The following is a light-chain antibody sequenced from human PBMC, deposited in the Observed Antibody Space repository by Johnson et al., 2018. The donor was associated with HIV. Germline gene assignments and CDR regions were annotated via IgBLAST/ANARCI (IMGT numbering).Light chain of an antibody. Sequence: QSVLTQPPSASGTPGQRVTISCSGSSSNIESNTVNWYQQLPGTAPKLLMYSHNPRPSGVPDRFSGSKSGTSASLAITAPQSEDEADYYCAAGDDSLNVHVFGTGTKVTVL. J-gene: IGLJ1*01. V-gene: IGLV1-44*01. CDR2: SHN. CDR1: SSNIESNT. CDR3: AAGDDSLNVHV.